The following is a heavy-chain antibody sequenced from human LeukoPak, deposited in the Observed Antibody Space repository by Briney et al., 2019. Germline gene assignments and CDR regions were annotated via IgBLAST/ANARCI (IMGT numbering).Heavy chain of an antibody. D-gene: IGHD3-10*01. CDR1: GFTFSSYA. CDR3: ARDRGFYGAASYKEYFQH. V-gene: IGHV3-23*01. Sequence: GGSLRLSCAASGFTFSSYAMAWVRQAPGKGLEWVSTISGIGENTYFADSVKGRFTTSRDNSKNTLYLDMNSLRVADTAVYYCARDRGFYGAASYKEYFQHWGQGTLVSVSS. CDR2: ISGIGENT. J-gene: IGHJ1*01.